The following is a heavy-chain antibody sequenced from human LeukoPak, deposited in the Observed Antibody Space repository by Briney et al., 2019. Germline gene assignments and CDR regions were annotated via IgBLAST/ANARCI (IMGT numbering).Heavy chain of an antibody. Sequence: GGSLRLSCVASGFTFKNCAMSWVRQAPGKGLEWVANIKQDGSEKYYVDSVKGRFTISRDNAKNSLYLQMNSLRAEDTAVYYCARDAGHGSGWYSQFDPWGQGTLVTVSS. CDR1: GFTFKNCA. V-gene: IGHV3-7*01. CDR3: ARDAGHGSGWYSQFDP. J-gene: IGHJ5*02. CDR2: IKQDGSEK. D-gene: IGHD6-19*01.